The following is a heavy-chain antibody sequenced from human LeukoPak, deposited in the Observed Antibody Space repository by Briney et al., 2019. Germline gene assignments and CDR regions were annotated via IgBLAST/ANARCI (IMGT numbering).Heavy chain of an antibody. CDR1: GGSINSYY. D-gene: IGHD1-26*01. CDR2: IHYSGST. CDR3: ARAGWEHYFDY. J-gene: IGHJ4*02. Sequence: KPSETLFLTCTVSGGSINSYYWSWIRQPPGRGLEWIGSIHYSGSTSYNPSLRSRVTISVDTSKNQFSLKLSSVTAADTAVYYCARAGWEHYFDYWGQGTLVTVSS. V-gene: IGHV4-59*01.